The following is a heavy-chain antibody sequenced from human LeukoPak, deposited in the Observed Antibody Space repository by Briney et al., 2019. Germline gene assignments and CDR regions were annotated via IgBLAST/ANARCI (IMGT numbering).Heavy chain of an antibody. D-gene: IGHD4-11*01. CDR3: AKDDYNAGLIDY. Sequence: GRSLRLSCAASGFTFSSYGMHWVRQAPGKGLEWVAVISYDGSNKYYADSVKGRFTISRDNSKNTLYLQMNSLRAEDTAVYYCAKDDYNAGLIDYWGQGTLVTVSS. CDR1: GFTFSSYG. J-gene: IGHJ4*02. V-gene: IGHV3-30*18. CDR2: ISYDGSNK.